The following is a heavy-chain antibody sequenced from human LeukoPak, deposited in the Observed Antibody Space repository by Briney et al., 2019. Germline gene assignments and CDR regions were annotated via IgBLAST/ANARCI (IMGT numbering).Heavy chain of an antibody. D-gene: IGHD5-18*01. Sequence: GGSLRLSCAASGFTYSTYAMTWVRLAPGQGLEWVSTISGNGIYTYYADFVKGRFTISRDNSENTVYLQMNSLRADDTAVYYCAKDRRVNPAMGDFDYWGQGTLVTVSS. V-gene: IGHV3-23*01. CDR1: GFTYSTYA. J-gene: IGHJ4*02. CDR3: AKDRRVNPAMGDFDY. CDR2: ISGNGIYT.